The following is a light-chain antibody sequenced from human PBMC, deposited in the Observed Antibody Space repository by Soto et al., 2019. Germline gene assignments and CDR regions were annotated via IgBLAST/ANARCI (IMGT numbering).Light chain of an antibody. CDR1: QRVSSN. CDR2: GAS. Sequence: IVMTQSPATLSVSPGERATLSCRASQRVSSNVAWYQQKPGQAPRLLLYGASARATGVPARFSGSGSGTQFTLTISSLQSEDFAVYYCQQYNNWRQTFGQGTKVDIK. J-gene: IGKJ1*01. V-gene: IGKV3-15*01. CDR3: QQYNNWRQT.